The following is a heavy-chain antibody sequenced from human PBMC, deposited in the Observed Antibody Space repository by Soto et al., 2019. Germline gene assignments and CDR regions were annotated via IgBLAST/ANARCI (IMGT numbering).Heavy chain of an antibody. CDR1: GYTCTSYY. Sequence: ASVKVSCKASGYTCTSYYMHWVRQAPGQGLEWMGIINPSGGSTSYAQKFQGRVTMTRDTSTSTVYMELSSLRSEDTAVYYCARDQYYDFWSAPTQYGMDVWGQGTTVTVSS. V-gene: IGHV1-46*01. CDR2: INPSGGST. D-gene: IGHD3-3*01. J-gene: IGHJ6*02. CDR3: ARDQYYDFWSAPTQYGMDV.